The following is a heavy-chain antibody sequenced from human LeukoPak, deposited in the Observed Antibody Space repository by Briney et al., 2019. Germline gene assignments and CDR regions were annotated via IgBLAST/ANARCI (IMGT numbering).Heavy chain of an antibody. D-gene: IGHD2-15*01. Sequence: SETLSLTCTVSGGSIRSYYWSWIRQPPGKGLEWIGYIYYSGSTNYNPSLKSRVTISVDTSKNQFSLKLSSVTAADTAVYYCAGTAAGYCSGGSCWVYWGQGTLVTVSS. V-gene: IGHV4-59*12. CDR2: IYYSGST. J-gene: IGHJ4*02. CDR3: AGTAAGYCSGGSCWVY. CDR1: GGSIRSYY.